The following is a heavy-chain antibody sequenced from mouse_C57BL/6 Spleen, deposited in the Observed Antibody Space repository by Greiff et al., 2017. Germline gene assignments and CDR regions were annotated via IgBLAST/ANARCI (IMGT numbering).Heavy chain of an antibody. V-gene: IGHV1-82*01. D-gene: IGHD2-5*01. CDR2: IYPGDGDT. J-gene: IGHJ3*01. CDR1: GYAFSSSW. CDR3: ARSDYYSNYAFAY. Sequence: QVQLQQSGPELVKPGASVKISCKASGYAFSSSWMNWVKQRPGKGLEWIGRIYPGDGDTNYNGKFKGKATLTADKSSSTAYMQLSSLTSEDSAVYFCARSDYYSNYAFAYWGQGTLVTVSA.